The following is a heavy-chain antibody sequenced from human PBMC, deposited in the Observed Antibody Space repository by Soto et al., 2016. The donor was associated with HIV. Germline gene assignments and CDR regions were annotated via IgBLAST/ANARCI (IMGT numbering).Heavy chain of an antibody. CDR2: IYYSGST. V-gene: IGHV4-59*01. D-gene: IGHD4-17*01. CDR1: GDSISSFY. J-gene: IGHJ4*02. Sequence: QVQLQESGPGLVKPSETLSLTCTVSGDSISSFYWSWIRQPPGKGLEWIGYIYYSGSTNYNPSLKSRVTISVDTSKNHFSLKLNSVTAADTAVYYCARATGXYAVFDYWGQGTLVTVSS. CDR3: ARATGXYAVFDY.